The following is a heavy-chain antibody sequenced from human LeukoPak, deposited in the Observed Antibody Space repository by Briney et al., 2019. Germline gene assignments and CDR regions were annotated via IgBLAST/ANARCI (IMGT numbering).Heavy chain of an antibody. V-gene: IGHV4-61*02. Sequence: PSETLSLTCTVSGCSISGINYYWTWIRQPAGKGLEWIGRIYTTGSSNYNPSLKSRVTISVDTSNNQFSLKLSSVTAADTAVYYCARVSPSGVWDVWGQGTTVTVSS. CDR1: GCSISGINYY. CDR2: IYTTGSS. D-gene: IGHD3-10*01. J-gene: IGHJ6*02. CDR3: ARVSPSGVWDV.